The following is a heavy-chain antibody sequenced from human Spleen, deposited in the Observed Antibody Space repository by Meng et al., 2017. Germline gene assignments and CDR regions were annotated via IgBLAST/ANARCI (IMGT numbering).Heavy chain of an antibody. CDR2: INHSGST. CDR1: GWSFSDYY. CDR3: ARGPTTMAHDFDY. D-gene: IGHD4-11*01. Sequence: VQAQQWGAGRLKASGALSPPFFVAGWSFSDYYWSWIRQPPGKGLEWIGEINHSGSTNYNPSLESRATISVDTSQNNLSLKLSSVTAADSAVYYCARGPTTMAHDFDYWGQGTLVTVSS. J-gene: IGHJ4*02. V-gene: IGHV4-34*01.